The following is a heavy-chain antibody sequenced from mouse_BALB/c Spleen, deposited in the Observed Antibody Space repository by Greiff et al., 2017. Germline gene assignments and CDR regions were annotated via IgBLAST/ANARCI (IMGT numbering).Heavy chain of an antibody. D-gene: IGHD2-4*01. Sequence: DVQLQESGPGLVKPSQSLSLTCTVTGYSITSDYAWNWIRQFPGNKLEWMGYISYSGSTSYNPSLKSRISITRDTSKNQFFLQLNSVTTEDTATYYCARLGDYDWFAYWGQGTLVTVSA. J-gene: IGHJ3*01. CDR2: ISYSGST. CDR1: GYSITSDYA. V-gene: IGHV3-2*02. CDR3: ARLGDYDWFAY.